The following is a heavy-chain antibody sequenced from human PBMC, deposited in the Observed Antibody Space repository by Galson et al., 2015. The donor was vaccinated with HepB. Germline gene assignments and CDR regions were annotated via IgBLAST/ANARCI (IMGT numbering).Heavy chain of an antibody. D-gene: IGHD6-19*01. Sequence: SLRLSCAASGFSFSYYAMSSVRPAPGKGLEWISAITPSGDNTYSADSMKGRFTISRDNPRNTLFLQMNSLRAGDTAIYFCAKVFPEKTDGWYRQALYYFDSWGQGTRVTVSS. V-gene: IGHV3-23*01. CDR2: ITPSGDNT. CDR3: AKVFPEKTDGWYRQALYYFDS. CDR1: GFSFSYYA. J-gene: IGHJ4*02.